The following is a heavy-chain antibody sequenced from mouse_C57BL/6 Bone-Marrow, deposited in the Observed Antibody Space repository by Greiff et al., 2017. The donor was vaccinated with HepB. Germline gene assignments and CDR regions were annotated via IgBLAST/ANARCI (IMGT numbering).Heavy chain of an antibody. Sequence: QVQLQQPGAELVMPGASVKLSCTASGYTFTSYWMHWVKQRPGQGLEWIGEIDPSDSYTNYNQKFKGKSTLTVDKSSSTAYMQLSSLTAEDSAVYYCARAYSRGDFDYWGQGTTLTVSS. V-gene: IGHV1-69*01. CDR2: IDPSDSYT. CDR3: ARAYSRGDFDY. D-gene: IGHD1-1*01. J-gene: IGHJ2*01. CDR1: GYTFTSYW.